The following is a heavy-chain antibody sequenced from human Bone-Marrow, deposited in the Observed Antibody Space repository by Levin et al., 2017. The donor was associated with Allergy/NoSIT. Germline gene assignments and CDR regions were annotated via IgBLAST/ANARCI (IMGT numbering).Heavy chain of an antibody. D-gene: IGHD6-13*01. J-gene: IGHJ4*02. CDR2: IYHTGSA. CDR1: DYSITSGYN. Sequence: PSETLSLTCEVSDYSITSGYNWGWIRQPPGKGLEWIGNIYHTGSAYYNPSLKSRVTLLVDRSTNRFSMKMNSVTASDTAVYYCAGQRAAVGAFDYWGPGTLVRVSS. V-gene: IGHV4-38-2*01. CDR3: AGQRAAVGAFDY.